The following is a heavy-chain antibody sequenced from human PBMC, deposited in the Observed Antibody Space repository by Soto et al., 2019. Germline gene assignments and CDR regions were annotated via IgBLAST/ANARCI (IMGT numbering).Heavy chain of an antibody. CDR1: GGSISDYQ. D-gene: IGHD3-16*02. CDR3: ARMMGLGEISPSFDY. V-gene: IGHV4-59*01. J-gene: IGHJ4*02. Sequence: QVQLQESGPGLVKPSATLSLTCSISGGSISDYQWNWIRQPPGKGLEWIGYIYHSGRTNYNPSLNSRVTISLDTSAKQFSLRLRSVTAADTAVYYCARMMGLGEISPSFDYWGQGDLVTVSS. CDR2: IYHSGRT.